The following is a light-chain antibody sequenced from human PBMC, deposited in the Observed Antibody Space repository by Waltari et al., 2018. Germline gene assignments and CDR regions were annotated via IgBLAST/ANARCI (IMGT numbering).Light chain of an antibody. CDR1: QGVHDN. J-gene: IGKJ4*01. V-gene: IGKV3-15*01. CDR2: GTS. CDR3: QQYNKWPPLT. Sequence: EVVMTQSPVTLSVSPGERATLSCRASQGVHDNLAWYQQKPGQAPRLLIYGTSTRATGVPARFSASGSGTDFPLTITRLQSDDFALYYCQQYNKWPPLTFGGGTKVEIK.